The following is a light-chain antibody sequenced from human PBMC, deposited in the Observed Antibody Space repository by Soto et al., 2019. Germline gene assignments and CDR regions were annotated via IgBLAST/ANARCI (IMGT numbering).Light chain of an antibody. CDR1: QDIRSD. Sequence: AIQMTQSPSSLSASVGDSITITCRASQDIRSDLGWYQQKPGRAPKLLIYDASSLQGGVPSRFSGSGSGTDFTLTISSLQPEDFATYYCQQSYTTLFTFGPGTKVDIK. J-gene: IGKJ3*01. CDR2: DAS. V-gene: IGKV1-6*01. CDR3: QQSYTTLFT.